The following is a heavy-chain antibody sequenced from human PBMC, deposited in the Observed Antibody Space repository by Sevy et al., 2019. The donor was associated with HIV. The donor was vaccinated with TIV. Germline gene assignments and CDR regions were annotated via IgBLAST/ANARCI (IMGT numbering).Heavy chain of an antibody. CDR2: ISYDGTYK. CDR1: GFSFSHYA. V-gene: IGHV3-30-3*01. J-gene: IGHJ4*02. Sequence: GGSLRLSCAVSGFSFSHYAFHWVRQAPGKGLEWVSLISYDGTYKYYEDSVKGRFTISRDNSKNTLYLQMNSLRGNETAVYYCARVAVSYCTNDCYHRFDYWGPGALVTVSS. CDR3: ARVAVSYCTNDCYHRFDY. D-gene: IGHD2-8*01.